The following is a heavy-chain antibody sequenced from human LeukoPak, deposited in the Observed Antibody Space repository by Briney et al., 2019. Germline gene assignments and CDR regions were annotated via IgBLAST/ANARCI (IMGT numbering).Heavy chain of an antibody. CDR3: ARENSGSYFRNDY. CDR2: INHSGST. Sequence: SETLSLTCAVYGGSFSGYYWSWIRQPPGKGLEWIGEINHSGSTNYNPSLKSRVTISVDTSKNQFSLKLSSVTAADTAVYYCARENSGSYFRNDYWGQGTLVTVSS. CDR1: GGSFSGYY. J-gene: IGHJ4*02. D-gene: IGHD1-26*01. V-gene: IGHV4-34*01.